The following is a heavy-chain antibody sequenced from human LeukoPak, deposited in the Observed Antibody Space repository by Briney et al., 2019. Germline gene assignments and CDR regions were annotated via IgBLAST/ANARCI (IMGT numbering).Heavy chain of an antibody. CDR3: ARGSEHMVRGVYFDY. CDR1: GGTFSSYA. J-gene: IGHJ4*02. V-gene: IGHV1-69*05. Sequence: ASVKVSCKASGGTFSSYAISWVRQAPGQGLEWMGRIIPIFGTANYAQKFQGRVTITTDESTSTAYMELSSLRSEDMAVYYCARGSEHMVRGVYFDYWGQGTLVTVSS. CDR2: IIPIFGTA. D-gene: IGHD3-10*01.